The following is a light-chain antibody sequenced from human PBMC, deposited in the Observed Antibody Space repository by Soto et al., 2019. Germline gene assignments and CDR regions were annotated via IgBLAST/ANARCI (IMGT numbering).Light chain of an antibody. CDR3: QQRSNWPLT. CDR1: QSVSSY. J-gene: IGKJ3*01. CDR2: DAS. Sequence: LTQSPSFLSASVGDRVTITCRASQSVSSYLAWYQQKPGQAPRLLIYDASNRATGIPARFSGSGSGTDFTLTISSLEPEDFAVYYCQQRSNWPLTFGPGTKVDIK. V-gene: IGKV3-11*01.